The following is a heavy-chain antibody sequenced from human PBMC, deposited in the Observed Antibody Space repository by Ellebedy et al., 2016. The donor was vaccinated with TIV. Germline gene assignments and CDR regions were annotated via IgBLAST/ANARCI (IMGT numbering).Heavy chain of an antibody. CDR3: ARISSGWGFDY. CDR2: IDWDDDK. Sequence: SGPTLVKPTQTLTLTCIFSGFSLSTSRLSVSWIRQPPGKALEWLARIDWDDDKFYSTSLRTRLTISKDSSENQVVLTMTNMDPEDTATYYCARISSGWGFDYWGQGALVTVSS. CDR1: GFSLSTSRLS. V-gene: IGHV2-70*17. J-gene: IGHJ4*02. D-gene: IGHD6-19*01.